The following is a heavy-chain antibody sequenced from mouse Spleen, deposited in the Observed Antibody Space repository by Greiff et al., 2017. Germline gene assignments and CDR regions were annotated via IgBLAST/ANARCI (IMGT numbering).Heavy chain of an antibody. D-gene: IGHD2-14*01. CDR1: GYSFTSYW. J-gene: IGHJ3*01. V-gene: IGHV1-5*01. CDR2: IYPGNSDT. CDR3: TSYYRYDAWFAY. Sequence: EVQLQQSGTVLARPGASVKMSCKASGYSFTSYWMHWVKQRPGQGLEWIGAIYPGNSDTSYNQKFKGKAKLTAVTSASTAYMELSSLTNEDSAVYYCTSYYRYDAWFAYWGQGTLVTVSA.